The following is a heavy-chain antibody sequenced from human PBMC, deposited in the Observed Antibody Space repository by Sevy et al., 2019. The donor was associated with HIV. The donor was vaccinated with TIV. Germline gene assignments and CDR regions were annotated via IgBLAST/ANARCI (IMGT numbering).Heavy chain of an antibody. CDR1: GFTFSNAW. Sequence: GGSLRLSCAASGFTFSNAWMSWVRQAPGKGLEWVGRIKSKTDGGTTDYAAPVKGRFTISRDDSKNRRYLQMNSLKTEDTAVYYCTTDLGYCSGGSCYSPYSSGWGDAFDIWGQGTMVTVSS. CDR3: TTDLGYCSGGSCYSPYSSGWGDAFDI. J-gene: IGHJ3*02. V-gene: IGHV3-15*01. CDR2: IKSKTDGGTT. D-gene: IGHD2-15*01.